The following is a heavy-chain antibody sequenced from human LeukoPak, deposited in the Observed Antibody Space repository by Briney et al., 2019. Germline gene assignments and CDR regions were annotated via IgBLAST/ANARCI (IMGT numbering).Heavy chain of an antibody. J-gene: IGHJ4*02. D-gene: IGHD2-2*01. CDR3: AKDPGVVPAHYFDY. Sequence: PGGSLRLSCAASTFTFSSYAMSWVRQAPGKGLEWVSATGSTGVSTFYADSVKGRFTVSRDNSKNTLSLQMNSLRAEDTAVYYCAKDPGVVPAHYFDYWGQGILVTVSS. V-gene: IGHV3-23*01. CDR1: TFTFSSYA. CDR2: TGSTGVST.